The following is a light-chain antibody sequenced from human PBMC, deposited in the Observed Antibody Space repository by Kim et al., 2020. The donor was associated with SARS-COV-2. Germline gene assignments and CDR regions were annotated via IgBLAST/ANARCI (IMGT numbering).Light chain of an antibody. Sequence: DIQMTQSPSSLSASVGDRVTITCRASQSIRNYLNWYQQTPGKAPKLLIYAASSLLSGVPSRFSGDGSGTDFTLTISSLQPEDFATYYCQQSYSIPPAFGGGTKVDIK. CDR3: QQSYSIPPA. CDR1: QSIRNY. J-gene: IGKJ4*01. V-gene: IGKV1-39*01. CDR2: AAS.